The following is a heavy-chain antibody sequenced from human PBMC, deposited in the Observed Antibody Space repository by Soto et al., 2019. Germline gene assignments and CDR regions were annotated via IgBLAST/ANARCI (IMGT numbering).Heavy chain of an antibody. D-gene: IGHD4-17*01. Sequence: PGGSLRLSCAASGFPFGSYSMNWVRQAPGKGLEWVSSISTTSTYIYYADSVKGRFTISRDNAKNSLYLQMNSLRAEDTAVYYCAREGSLYGDSVSNCADYWGQGTLVTVSS. V-gene: IGHV3-21*01. CDR2: ISTTSTYI. J-gene: IGHJ4*02. CDR3: AREGSLYGDSVSNCADY. CDR1: GFPFGSYS.